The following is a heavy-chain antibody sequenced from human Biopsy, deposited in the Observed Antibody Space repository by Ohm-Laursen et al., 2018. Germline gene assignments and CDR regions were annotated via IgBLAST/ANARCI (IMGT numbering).Heavy chain of an antibody. V-gene: IGHV1-8*01. CDR3: ARAAPPLFYYGSGSSNWFDP. J-gene: IGHJ5*02. Sequence: ASVKVSCKISGYTFTSYEINWVRQATGQGLEWMGWMNPDSGNTGYAQNFQGRVTMTRNTSISTAYMELSSLRSEDTAVYFCARAAPPLFYYGSGSSNWFDPWGQGTLVTVSS. D-gene: IGHD3-10*01. CDR1: GYTFTSYE. CDR2: MNPDSGNT.